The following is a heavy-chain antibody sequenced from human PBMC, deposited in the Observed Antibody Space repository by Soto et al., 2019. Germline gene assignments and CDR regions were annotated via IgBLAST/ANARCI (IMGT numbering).Heavy chain of an antibody. Sequence: GGSLRLSCAASGFTFSSYAMHWVRQAPGKGLEWVAVISYDGSNKYYADSVKGRFTISRDNSKNTLYLQMNSLRAEDTAVYYCARTKRSTFDYWGQGTLVTV. J-gene: IGHJ4*02. V-gene: IGHV3-30-3*01. CDR1: GFTFSSYA. CDR3: ARTKRSTFDY. CDR2: ISYDGSNK. D-gene: IGHD1-1*01.